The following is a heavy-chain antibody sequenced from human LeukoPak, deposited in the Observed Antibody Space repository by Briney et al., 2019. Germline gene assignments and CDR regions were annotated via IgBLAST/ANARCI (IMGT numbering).Heavy chain of an antibody. J-gene: IGHJ6*02. V-gene: IGHV4-34*01. Sequence: SETLSLTCAVYGGSFSTHYWSWIRQSPAKGLEWIGEINHSGTTNYNPSLKSRVTISVDTSKNQFSLKLTSVTAADTAVYYCARASVHYYYGMDVWGQGTTVTVSS. CDR2: INHSGTT. CDR1: GGSFSTHY. CDR3: ARASVHYYYGMDV.